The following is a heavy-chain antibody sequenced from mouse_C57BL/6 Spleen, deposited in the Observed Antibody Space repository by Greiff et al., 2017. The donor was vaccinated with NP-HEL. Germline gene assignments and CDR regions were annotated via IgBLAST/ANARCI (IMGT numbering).Heavy chain of an antibody. Sequence: EVNVVESGGGLVQPGGSLSLSCAASGFTFTDYYMSWVRQPPGKALEWLGFIRNKANGYTTEYSASVKGRFTISRDNSQSILYLQMNALRAEDSATYYCARYREAMDYWGQGTSVTVSS. CDR3: ARYREAMDY. CDR2: IRNKANGYTT. V-gene: IGHV7-3*01. J-gene: IGHJ4*01. CDR1: GFTFTDYY.